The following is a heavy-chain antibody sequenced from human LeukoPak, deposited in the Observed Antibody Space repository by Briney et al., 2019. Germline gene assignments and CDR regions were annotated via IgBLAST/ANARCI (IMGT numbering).Heavy chain of an antibody. V-gene: IGHV3-30*02. CDR3: AKTVGRGVIVFFGY. Sequence: GGSLRLSCAASRFSFSSYGMHWVRQAPGKGLEWVAYLQYDRTNVQYADSVRGRFTISRDNSKNILYLQMNSLRAEDTAVYYCAKTVGRGVIVFFGYWGQGTLVTVSS. D-gene: IGHD3-16*02. J-gene: IGHJ4*02. CDR1: RFSFSSYG. CDR2: LQYDRTNV.